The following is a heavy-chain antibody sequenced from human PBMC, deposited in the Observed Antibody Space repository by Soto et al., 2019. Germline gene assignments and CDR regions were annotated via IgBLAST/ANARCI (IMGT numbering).Heavy chain of an antibody. Sequence: PSETLSLTCTVSGGSISSGNYYWSWIRQPPGKGLEWIGFMSYSGSTSYNASLKSRVTISVDTSKSQFSLNLSFVTAADTAVYYCATMGTPATGLYYFDNWGQGTLVTRLL. CDR1: GGSISSGNYY. CDR2: MSYSGST. CDR3: ATMGTPATGLYYFDN. D-gene: IGHD1-7*01. V-gene: IGHV4-30-4*01. J-gene: IGHJ4*02.